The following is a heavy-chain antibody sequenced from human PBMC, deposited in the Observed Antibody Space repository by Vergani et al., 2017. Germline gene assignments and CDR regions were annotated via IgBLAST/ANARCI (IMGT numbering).Heavy chain of an antibody. D-gene: IGHD2-2*01. CDR3: ARLGYCSSTSCYVGYYYMDV. V-gene: IGHV5-10-1*03. Sequence: EVQLVQSGAKVKKPGESLRISCKGSGYSFTSYWISWVRQMPGKGLEWMGRIDPSDSYTNYSPSFQGHVTISADKSISTAYLQWSSLKASDTAMYYCARLGYCSSTSCYVGYYYMDVWGKGTTVTVSS. CDR2: IDPSDSYT. J-gene: IGHJ6*03. CDR1: GYSFTSYW.